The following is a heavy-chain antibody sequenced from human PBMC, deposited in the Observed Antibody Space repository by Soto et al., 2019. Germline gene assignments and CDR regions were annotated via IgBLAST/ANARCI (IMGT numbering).Heavy chain of an antibody. CDR2: INPSGGST. CDR3: ARDLRTAVAGLDAFDI. J-gene: IGHJ3*02. D-gene: IGHD6-19*01. CDR1: GYTFTSYY. V-gene: IGHV1-46*03. Sequence: ASVKVSCKASGYTFTSYYMHWVRQAPGQGLEWMGIINPSGGSTSYAQKFQGRVTMTRDTSTSTVYMELSSLRSEDTAVYYCARDLRTAVAGLDAFDIWGQGTMVTVSS.